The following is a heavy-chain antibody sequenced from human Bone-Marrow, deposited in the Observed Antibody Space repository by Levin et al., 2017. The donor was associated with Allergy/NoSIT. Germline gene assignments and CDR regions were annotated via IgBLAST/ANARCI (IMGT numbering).Heavy chain of an antibody. J-gene: IGHJ6*03. CDR2: VYRGGAT. D-gene: IGHD3-9*01. CDR1: GLIVSDNY. Sequence: SCAASGLIVSDNYMTWVRQAPGKGLEWVALVYRGGATYYADVVKGRFTISRDNSKNTMGLQMKDLRPEDTAVYYCARTIYDVLTTYMDVWGEGTAVTVSS. CDR3: ARTIYDVLTTYMDV. V-gene: IGHV3-66*02.